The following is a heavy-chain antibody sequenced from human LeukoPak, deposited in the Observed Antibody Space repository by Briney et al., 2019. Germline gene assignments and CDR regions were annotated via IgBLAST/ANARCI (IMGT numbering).Heavy chain of an antibody. Sequence: GGSLRLSCAAFGFTFSIYAMHWVRQAPGKGLEWVAVISFDGSDKYYADSVKGRFTISRDNSKNTLYLRMNSLRLEDTAVYYCARRWSFDYWGQGTLVTVSS. V-gene: IGHV3-30*04. CDR3: ARRWSFDY. J-gene: IGHJ4*02. D-gene: IGHD2-15*01. CDR1: GFTFSIYA. CDR2: ISFDGSDK.